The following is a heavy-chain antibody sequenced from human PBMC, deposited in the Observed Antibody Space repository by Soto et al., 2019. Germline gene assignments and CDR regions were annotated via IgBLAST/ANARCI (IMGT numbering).Heavy chain of an antibody. J-gene: IGHJ6*02. CDR3: AIRYCTNGVCRDPFYYYYYGMDV. CDR2: INHRGST. D-gene: IGHD2-8*01. Sequence: TENLSLTFAVYGRSFSGSYWCRIREPPRQGPEWIGEINHRGSTNYNPSLTTRVTISVDTSKNQFSLKLSSVTAADTAVYYCAIRYCTNGVCRDPFYYYYYGMDVWGQGTTVT. V-gene: IGHV4-34*01. CDR1: GRSFSGSY.